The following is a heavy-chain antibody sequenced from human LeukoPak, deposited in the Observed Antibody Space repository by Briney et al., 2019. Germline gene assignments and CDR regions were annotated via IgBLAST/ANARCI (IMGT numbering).Heavy chain of an antibody. CDR2: IWYDGSDK. Sequence: GGSLRLSCAASGFKFSSYGMHWVRQAPGKGLEWVAVIWYDGSDKYYVDSVKGRFTISRDNSKNTLYLQMNSLRVEDTAVYYCAKDRHIVVVPAAIAPNYFDYWGQGTLVTVSS. CDR3: AKDRHIVVVPAAIAPNYFDY. CDR1: GFKFSSYG. D-gene: IGHD2-2*01. J-gene: IGHJ4*02. V-gene: IGHV3-33*06.